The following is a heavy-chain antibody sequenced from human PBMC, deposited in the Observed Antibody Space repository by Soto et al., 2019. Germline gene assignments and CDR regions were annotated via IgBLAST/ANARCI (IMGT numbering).Heavy chain of an antibody. V-gene: IGHV3-66*01. CDR2: IYAAGHT. Sequence: EVRLVESGGGLVQPGESLRLSCEASGFTVGTNYISWVRQSPGKGLEWVSVIYAAGHTYYPDSVKGRFTISRDKSLKKVALQMSSLRVDDTAVYYCARAIVTPGTYYIDVWGKGTTVTVSS. CDR1: GFTVGTNY. CDR3: ARAIVTPGTYYIDV. D-gene: IGHD4-4*01. J-gene: IGHJ6*03.